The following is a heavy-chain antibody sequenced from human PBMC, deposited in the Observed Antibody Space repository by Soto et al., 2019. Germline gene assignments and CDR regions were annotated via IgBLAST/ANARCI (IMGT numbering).Heavy chain of an antibody. CDR3: AKDTLSNNYYYYYGMDV. CDR2: IYSGGST. V-gene: IGHV3-66*01. Sequence: GGSLRLSCAASGFTVSSNYMSWVRQAPGKGLEWVSVIYSGGSTYYADSVKGRFTISRDNSKNTLYLQMNSLRAEDTAVYYCAKDTLSNNYYYYYGMDVWGQGTTVTVSS. CDR1: GFTVSSNY. J-gene: IGHJ6*02.